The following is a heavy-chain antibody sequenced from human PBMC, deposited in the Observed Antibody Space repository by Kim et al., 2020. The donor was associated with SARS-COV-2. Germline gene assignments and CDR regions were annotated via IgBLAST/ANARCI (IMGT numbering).Heavy chain of an antibody. D-gene: IGHD4-17*01. J-gene: IGHJ4*02. CDR3: ARGSTTVTYRSPEVGSY. CDR1: GYTFTSYA. V-gene: IGHV7-4-1*02. Sequence: ASVKVSCKASGYTFTSYAMNWVRQAPGQGLEWMGWINTNTGNPTYAQGFTGRFVFSLDTSVSTAYLQISSLKAEDTAVYYCARGSTTVTYRSPEVGSYWGQGTLVTVSS. CDR2: INTNTGNP.